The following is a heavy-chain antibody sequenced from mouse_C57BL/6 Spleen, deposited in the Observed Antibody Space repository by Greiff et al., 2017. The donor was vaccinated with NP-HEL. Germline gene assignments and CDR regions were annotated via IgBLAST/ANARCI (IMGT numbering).Heavy chain of an antibody. D-gene: IGHD6-1*01. CDR2: ISYSGST. V-gene: IGHV3-1*01. J-gene: IGHJ2*01. CDR1: GYSITSGYD. CDR3: ARERASHYFDY. Sequence: EVHLVESGPGMVKPSQSLSLTCTVTGYSITSGYDWHWIRHFPGNKLEWMGYISYSGSTNYNPSLKSRISITHDTSKNHFFLKLNSVTTEDTATYYCARERASHYFDYWGQGTTLTVSS.